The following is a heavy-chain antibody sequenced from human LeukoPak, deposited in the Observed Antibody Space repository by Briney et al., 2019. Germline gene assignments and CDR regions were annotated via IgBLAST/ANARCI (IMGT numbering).Heavy chain of an antibody. CDR2: INPSGGST. Sequence: GGSVKVSCKASGGTFSSYAISWVRQAPGQGLEWMGIINPSGGSTSYAQKFQGRVTMTRDTSTSTVYMELSSLRSEDTAVYYCAREFYYESSAYGFEYWGQGTLVTVSS. CDR3: AREFYYESSAYGFEY. CDR1: GGTFSSYA. V-gene: IGHV1-46*01. J-gene: IGHJ4*02. D-gene: IGHD3-22*01.